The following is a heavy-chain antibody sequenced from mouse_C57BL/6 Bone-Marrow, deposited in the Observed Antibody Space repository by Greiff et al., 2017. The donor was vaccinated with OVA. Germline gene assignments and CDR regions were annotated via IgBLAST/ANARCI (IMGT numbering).Heavy chain of an antibody. Sequence: ESGPGLVKPSQSLSLTCSVPGYSITSGYYWNWIRQFPGNKLEWMGYISYDGSNNYNPSLKNRISITRDTSKNQFFLKLNSVTTEDTATYYCATYYSNLFDYWGQGTTLTVSS. J-gene: IGHJ2*01. D-gene: IGHD2-5*01. CDR2: ISYDGSN. V-gene: IGHV3-6*01. CDR1: GYSITSGYY. CDR3: ATYYSNLFDY.